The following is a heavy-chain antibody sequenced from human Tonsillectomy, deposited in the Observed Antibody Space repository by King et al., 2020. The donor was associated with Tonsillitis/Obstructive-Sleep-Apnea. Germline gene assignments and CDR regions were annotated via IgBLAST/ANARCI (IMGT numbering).Heavy chain of an antibody. D-gene: IGHD3-3*01. CDR1: GFTFSNAW. V-gene: IGHV3-15*01. J-gene: IGHJ4*02. CDR3: TTRSPYYDFWSGYYTEADY. CDR2: IKSKTDGGTT. Sequence: VQLVESGGGLVKPGGSLRLSCAASGFTFSNAWMSWVRQAPGKGLEWVGRIKSKTDGGTTDYAAPGKGRFTISRDDSKNTLYLQMNSLKTEDTAVYYCTTRSPYYDFWSGYYTEADYWDQGTLVTVSS.